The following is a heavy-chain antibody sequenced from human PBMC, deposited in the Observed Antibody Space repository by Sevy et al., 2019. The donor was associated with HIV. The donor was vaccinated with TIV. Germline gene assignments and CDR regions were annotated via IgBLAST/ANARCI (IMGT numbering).Heavy chain of an antibody. V-gene: IGHV3-7*01. J-gene: IGHJ4*02. Sequence: GGSLRLSCAASGFTFSSYWMSWVRQAPGKGLEWVANIKQDGSEKYYVDSVKGRFTISRDNAKNSLYLQMNSLRAEDTAVYYCAREGSGYSYGHDYWGQRTLVTVSS. CDR3: AREGSGYSYGHDY. CDR2: IKQDGSEK. D-gene: IGHD5-18*01. CDR1: GFTFSSYW.